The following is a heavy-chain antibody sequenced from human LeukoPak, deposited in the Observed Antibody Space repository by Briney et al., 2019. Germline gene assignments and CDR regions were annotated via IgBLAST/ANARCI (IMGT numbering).Heavy chain of an antibody. V-gene: IGHV4-28*05. Sequence: SETLSLTCAVSGYSISSSNYWAWIRQPPGQGLEWIGHIYYSGSIYYNPSPKSRVTMSVDTSKNQFSLKLSSVTAADTAVYYCASLPITAAVFDYWGQGTLVTVSS. CDR1: GYSISSSNY. J-gene: IGHJ4*02. CDR2: IYYSGSI. D-gene: IGHD2-2*01. CDR3: ASLPITAAVFDY.